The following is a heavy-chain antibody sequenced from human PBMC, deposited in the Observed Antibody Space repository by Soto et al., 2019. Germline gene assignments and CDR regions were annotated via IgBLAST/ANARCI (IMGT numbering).Heavy chain of an antibody. Sequence: ESGGGVVQPGRSLRLSCAASGFTFSSYGMHWVRQAPGKGLEWVAVISYDGSNKYYADSVKGRFTISRDNSKNTLYLQMNSLRAEDTAVYYCAKDFLLGGYYDSSGPNDYWGQGTLVTVSS. V-gene: IGHV3-30*18. CDR3: AKDFLLGGYYDSSGPNDY. CDR2: ISYDGSNK. D-gene: IGHD3-22*01. J-gene: IGHJ4*02. CDR1: GFTFSSYG.